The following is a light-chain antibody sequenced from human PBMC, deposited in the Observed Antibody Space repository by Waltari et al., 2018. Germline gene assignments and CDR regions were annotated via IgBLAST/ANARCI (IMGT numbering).Light chain of an antibody. CDR2: WAP. CDR1: QSVLSNYDNKNY. Sequence: DIVMTQSPDSLAVSLGERATINCKSSQSVLSNYDNKNYLAWFHQKPGQPPKLLISWAPTRESGVPDRFSGSGSGTDLTLTISSLQAEDVAVYYCQQYYGIPLTFGGGTKVEIK. V-gene: IGKV4-1*01. J-gene: IGKJ4*01. CDR3: QQYYGIPLT.